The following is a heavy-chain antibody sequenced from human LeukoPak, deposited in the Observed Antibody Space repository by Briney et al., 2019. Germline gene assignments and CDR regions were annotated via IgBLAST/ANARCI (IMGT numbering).Heavy chain of an antibody. CDR1: GSTFSSYA. Sequence: GGSLRLSCAASGSTFSSYAMSWVRQAPGKGLEWVSAISGSGGSTYYADSVKGRFTISRDNSKNTLYLQMNSLRAEDTAVYYCAKLVPSDDFWSGYLGWLDPWGQGTLVTVSS. J-gene: IGHJ5*02. V-gene: IGHV3-23*01. CDR3: AKLVPSDDFWSGYLGWLDP. D-gene: IGHD3-3*01. CDR2: ISGSGGST.